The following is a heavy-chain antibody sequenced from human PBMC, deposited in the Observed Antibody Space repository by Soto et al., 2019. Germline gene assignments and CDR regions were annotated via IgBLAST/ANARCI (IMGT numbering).Heavy chain of an antibody. CDR3: ARSHYTSITAYCGGDCSPEPFDP. V-gene: IGHV5-51*01. D-gene: IGHD2-21*02. J-gene: IGHJ5*02. CDR2: IYPGDSDT. Sequence: GESLKISCKGSGYSFTSYWIGWVRQMPGKGLEWMGIIYPGDSDTRYSPSFQGQVTISADKSISTAYLQWSSLKASDTAMYYCARSHYTSITAYCGGDCSPEPFDPWGQGTLVTVSS. CDR1: GYSFTSYW.